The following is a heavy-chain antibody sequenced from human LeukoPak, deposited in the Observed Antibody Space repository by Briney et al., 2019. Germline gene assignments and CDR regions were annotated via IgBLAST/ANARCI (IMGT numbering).Heavy chain of an antibody. CDR1: GDSVSSNSAA. V-gene: IGHV6-1*01. J-gene: IGHJ4*02. CDR2: TYYKSKWYN. D-gene: IGHD3-9*01. Sequence: SQTLSLTCAISGDSVSSNSAAWNWIRQSPSRGLEWLRRTYYKSKWYNDYAVSVKSRITINPDTSKNQFSLQLNSVTPEDTAVYYCAREGLYYDILAGYFPFDYWGQGTLVTVSS. CDR3: AREGLYYDILAGYFPFDY.